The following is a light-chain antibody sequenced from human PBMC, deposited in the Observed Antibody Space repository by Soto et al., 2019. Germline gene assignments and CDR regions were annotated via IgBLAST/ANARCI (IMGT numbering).Light chain of an antibody. CDR3: AAWDDSLNGFDV. J-gene: IGLJ1*01. CDR2: SNN. CDR1: SSNIGSNT. V-gene: IGLV1-44*01. Sequence: QSVLTQPPSASGTPGQRVTISCSGSSSNIGSNTVNWYQQLPGTAPKLLIYSNNQRPSGVPDRFSGSESGTSASLAISGLQSEDEADYYCAAWDDSLNGFDVFGTGTKLTVL.